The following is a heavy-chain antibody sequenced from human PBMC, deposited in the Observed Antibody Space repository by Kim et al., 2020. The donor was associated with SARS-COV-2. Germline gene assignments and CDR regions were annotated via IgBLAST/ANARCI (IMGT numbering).Heavy chain of an antibody. D-gene: IGHD1-1*01. CDR2: IKQDGSEK. CDR1: GFTFSSYW. V-gene: IGHV3-7*01. Sequence: GGSLRLSCTASGFTFSSYWMSWVRQAPGKGLEWVATIKQDGSEKYYVDSVKGRFTISRDNAKNSLYLQMNSLRAEDTAVYYCARNWNDAVYGMDVWGQGTTVTVSS. CDR3: ARNWNDAVYGMDV. J-gene: IGHJ6*02.